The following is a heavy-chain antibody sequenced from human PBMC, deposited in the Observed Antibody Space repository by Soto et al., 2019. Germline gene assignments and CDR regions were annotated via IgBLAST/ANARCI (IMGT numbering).Heavy chain of an antibody. CDR1: GFTFSSYG. CDR2: IWYDGSNK. D-gene: IGHD1-26*01. CDR3: ARDGWGGSYNPSRWWYFDL. V-gene: IGHV3-33*01. J-gene: IGHJ2*01. Sequence: QVQLVESGGGVVQPGRSLRLSCAASGFTFSSYGMHWVRQAPGKGLEWVAVIWYDGSNKYYADSVQGRFTISRDNSKNTLYLQMNGLRAEDTAVYYCARDGWGGSYNPSRWWYFDLWGRGTLVTVSS.